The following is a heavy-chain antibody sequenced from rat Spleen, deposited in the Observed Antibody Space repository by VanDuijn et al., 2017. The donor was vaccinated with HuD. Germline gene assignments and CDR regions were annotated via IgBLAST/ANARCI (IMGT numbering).Heavy chain of an antibody. V-gene: IGHV5-31*01. J-gene: IGHJ2*01. D-gene: IGHD1-12*03. CDR1: GFTFNNYW. CDR3: ARLSYYYDGYFDY. CDR2: ISPSGGIT. Sequence: EVQLVESGGGLVQPGRSLKLSCVASGFTFNNYWMTWIRQAPGKGLEWVASISPSGGITDYRDSVKGRFAISRDSAKSTLFLQMDSLRSEDTATYYCARLSYYYDGYFDYWGQGVMVTVSS.